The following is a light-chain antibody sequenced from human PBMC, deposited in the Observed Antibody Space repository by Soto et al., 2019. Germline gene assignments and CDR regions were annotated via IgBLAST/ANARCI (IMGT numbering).Light chain of an antibody. J-gene: IGLJ3*02. CDR1: SSDVGGYNY. V-gene: IGLV2-14*01. CDR2: DVS. CDR3: SSYTSSSTLE. Sequence: QSALTQPASVSGSPGQSITISCTGTSSDVGGYNYVSWYQQHPGKAPKLMIYDVSNRPSGVSNRFSGSKPGNTASLTISGLEAEDEADYYCSSYTSSSTLEFGGGTKVTVL.